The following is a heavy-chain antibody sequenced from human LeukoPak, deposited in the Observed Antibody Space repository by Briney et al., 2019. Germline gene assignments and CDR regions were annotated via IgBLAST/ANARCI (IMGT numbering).Heavy chain of an antibody. CDR3: ARLARGSYYD. J-gene: IGHJ4*02. D-gene: IGHD1-26*01. CDR2: IYSGGNT. CDR1: GFIVSDDY. V-gene: IGHV3-66*02. Sequence: GGSLRLSCAASGFIVSDDYMSWVRQAPGKGLEWVSVIYSGGNTYYPDSVKGRFTISRDNSKNTLYLQINSLRAEDTAVYYCARLARGSYYDWGRGTLVTVSS.